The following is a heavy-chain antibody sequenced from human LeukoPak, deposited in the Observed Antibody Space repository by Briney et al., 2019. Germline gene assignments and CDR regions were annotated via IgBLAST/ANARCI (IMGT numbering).Heavy chain of an antibody. Sequence: ASVTVSCKASGYTFTSYHMHWVRQAPGQGLEWMGKINLSGGSATYAQKFQGRVTMTRDTSTSTVYMELSSLRSEDTAVYYCARDYVDDIPMIKDYWGQGTLVTVSS. CDR2: INLSGGSA. CDR3: ARDYVDDIPMIKDY. V-gene: IGHV1-46*01. J-gene: IGHJ4*02. D-gene: IGHD2-8*01. CDR1: GYTFTSYH.